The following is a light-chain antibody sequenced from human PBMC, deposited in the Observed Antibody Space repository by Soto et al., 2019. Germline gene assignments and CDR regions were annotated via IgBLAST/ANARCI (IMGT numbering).Light chain of an antibody. J-gene: IGKJ1*01. V-gene: IGKV1-5*03. CDR1: QSIDSW. CDR3: QHYKGYPWT. Sequence: DIPMTQSPSTMSASVGDRVTITCRASQSIDSWLAWYQQKPGKAPKFLMYKASNLESGVPLRFSGSGSETEFTLTISSLQPDDFAIYYCQHYKGYPWTFGQGTKVELK. CDR2: KAS.